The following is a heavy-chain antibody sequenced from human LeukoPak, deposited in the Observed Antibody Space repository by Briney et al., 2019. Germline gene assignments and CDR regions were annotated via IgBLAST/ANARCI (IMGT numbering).Heavy chain of an antibody. D-gene: IGHD2-15*01. CDR2: ISGSGGST. CDR1: GFPFSNYA. Sequence: GGSLRLSCAASGFPFSNYAMNWARQAPGKGLEWVSVISGSGGSTYYTDSVKGRFTISRDNSKNTLYLQMNSLRAEDTAVYYCAHAGAYCNGGSCYAGSWGQGTLVTVSS. J-gene: IGHJ5*02. V-gene: IGHV3-23*01. CDR3: AHAGAYCNGGSCYAGS.